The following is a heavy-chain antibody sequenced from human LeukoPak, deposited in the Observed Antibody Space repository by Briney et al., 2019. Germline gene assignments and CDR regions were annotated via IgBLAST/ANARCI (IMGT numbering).Heavy chain of an antibody. CDR2: IYSSGST. J-gene: IGHJ3*02. Sequence: SQTLSLTCTVSGGSISSSSYYWGWIRQHPGKTLEWIGSIYSSGSTYYNPSLKSRVIILFDTAKNHFSLNLSSVTAADTAVYYCARSDGYGLIGIWGQGTMVTVSS. CDR1: GGSISSSSYY. D-gene: IGHD3-10*01. CDR3: ARSDGYGLIGI. V-gene: IGHV4-39*07.